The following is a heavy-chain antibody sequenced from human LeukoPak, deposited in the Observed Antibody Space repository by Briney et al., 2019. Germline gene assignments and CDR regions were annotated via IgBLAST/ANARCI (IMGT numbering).Heavy chain of an antibody. CDR1: GFTFTSYY. Sequence: ASVKVSCKASGFTFTSYYMHWVRQAPGQGLGWMGIINPSGGSTNYAQKFQGRVTMTRDTSTSTVYMELSSLRSEDTAVYYCARTIQPRDAFDIWGQGTMVTVSS. D-gene: IGHD5-18*01. V-gene: IGHV1-46*01. CDR2: INPSGGST. J-gene: IGHJ3*02. CDR3: ARTIQPRDAFDI.